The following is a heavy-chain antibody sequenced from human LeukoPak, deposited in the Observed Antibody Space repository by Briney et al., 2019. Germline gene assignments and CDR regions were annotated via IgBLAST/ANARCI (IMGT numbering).Heavy chain of an antibody. J-gene: IGHJ4*02. CDR2: IYYSGST. D-gene: IGHD6-19*01. CDR1: GGSISSYY. V-gene: IGHV4-59*01. Sequence: PSETLSLTCTVSGGSISSYYWSWIRQPPGKGLEWIGYIYYSGSTNYNPSLKSRVTISVDTSKNQFSLKLSSVTAADTAVYCCARAIAVAGHGKFDYWGQGTLVTVSS. CDR3: ARAIAVAGHGKFDY.